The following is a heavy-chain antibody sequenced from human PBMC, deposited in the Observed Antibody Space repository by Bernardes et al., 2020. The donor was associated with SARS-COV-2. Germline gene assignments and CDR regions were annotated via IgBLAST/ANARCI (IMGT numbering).Heavy chain of an antibody. CDR1: GGSISSYY. CDR2: IYYSGST. V-gene: IGHV4-59*01. CDR3: ARGPGPYYYYYMDV. J-gene: IGHJ6*03. Sequence: SETLSLTCTVSGGSISSYYWSWIRQPPGKGLEWIGYIYYSGSTNYNPSLKSRVTISVDTSKNQFSLKLSSVTAADTAVYYCARGPGPYYYYYMDVWGKGTTVTVSS.